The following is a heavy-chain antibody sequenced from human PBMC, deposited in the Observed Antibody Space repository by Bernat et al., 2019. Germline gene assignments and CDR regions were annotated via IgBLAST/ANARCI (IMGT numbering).Heavy chain of an antibody. CDR3: ARENSGIKGIFFDY. CDR1: GFMFSTYW. Sequence: DVQLVGSGGGLVQPGGSLRLSCAASGFMFSTYWMSWVRQAPGKGLEWVANIKQDGSGKYYVDYVKGRFTISRDNAKNSLYLQMNSLRAEDTAVYYCARENSGIKGIFFDYWGQGILVTVSS. J-gene: IGHJ4*02. CDR2: IKQDGSGK. D-gene: IGHD1-26*01. V-gene: IGHV3-7*03.